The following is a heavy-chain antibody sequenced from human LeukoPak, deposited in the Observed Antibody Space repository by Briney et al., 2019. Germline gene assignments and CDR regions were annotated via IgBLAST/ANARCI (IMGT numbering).Heavy chain of an antibody. D-gene: IGHD2-21*02. CDR3: ARVPYCGGDCYIYFDY. V-gene: IGHV3-7*01. Sequence: PGGSLRLSCAASGFTFSSYWMSWVRQAPGKGLEWVANIKQDGSEKYYVDSVKGRFTISRDNAKNSLYLQMNSLRAEDTAVYYCARVPYCGGDCYIYFDYWGQGTLVTVSS. CDR1: GFTFSSYW. CDR2: IKQDGSEK. J-gene: IGHJ4*02.